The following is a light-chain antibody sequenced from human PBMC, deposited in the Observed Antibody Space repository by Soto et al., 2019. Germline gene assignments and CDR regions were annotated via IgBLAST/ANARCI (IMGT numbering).Light chain of an antibody. J-gene: IGKJ3*01. CDR2: GAS. CDR1: QSVSSTY. Sequence: EIVLTQSPGILSLSPGERATLSCRASQSVSSTYLAWYQQKPGQAPRLLIYGASSRATGIPDRFSGSGSGTHFTLTISSLQPEDFAIYFCQQGSRFPFTFGPGTKVDIK. V-gene: IGKV3-20*01. CDR3: QQGSRFPFT.